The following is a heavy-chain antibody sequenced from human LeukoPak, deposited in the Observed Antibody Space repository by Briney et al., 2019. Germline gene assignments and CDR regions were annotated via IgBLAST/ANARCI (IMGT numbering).Heavy chain of an antibody. CDR2: IYYSGST. J-gene: IGHJ6*02. Sequence: SETLSLTCTVSGGSISSSSYYWGWIRQPPGKGLEWIGSIYYSGSTYYNPSLKSRVTISVDTSKNQFSLKLSSVTAADTAVYYCARPGVETATIFGGYYYYGMDVWGQGTTVTVSS. CDR1: GGSISSSSYY. CDR3: ARPGVETATIFGGYYYYGMDV. V-gene: IGHV4-39*01. D-gene: IGHD3-3*01.